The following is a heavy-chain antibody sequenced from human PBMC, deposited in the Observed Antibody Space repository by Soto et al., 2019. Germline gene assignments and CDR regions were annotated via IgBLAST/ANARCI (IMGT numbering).Heavy chain of an antibody. D-gene: IGHD2-2*01. Sequence: QVQLVQSGAEVKKPGASVRVSCKASGFTFTSYPIHWVRQAPGQRPEWMGWLTAGNGNAKYSQRFLGRVTITRDSSASTVYMELSSLTSEDTAVYYCARQEVVGPRFDPWGQGTLVTVSP. CDR3: ARQEVVGPRFDP. CDR1: GFTFTSYP. V-gene: IGHV1-3*01. CDR2: LTAGNGNA. J-gene: IGHJ5*02.